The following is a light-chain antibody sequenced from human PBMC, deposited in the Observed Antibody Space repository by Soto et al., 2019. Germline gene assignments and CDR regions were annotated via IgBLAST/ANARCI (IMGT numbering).Light chain of an antibody. V-gene: IGLV2-14*03. CDR3: SSYTAGSTSYV. J-gene: IGLJ1*01. Sequence: QSALTQPASVSGSPGQSITISCTGTSSDVGAYKYVSWHQQHPGKAPKLMIYDVSDRPSGVSDRFSGSKSGNTASLTISGLQAEDEADYYCSSYTAGSTSYVFGTGTKVTLL. CDR2: DVS. CDR1: SSDVGAYKY.